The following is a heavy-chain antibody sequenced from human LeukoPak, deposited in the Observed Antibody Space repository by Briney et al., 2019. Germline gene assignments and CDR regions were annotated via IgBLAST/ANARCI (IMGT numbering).Heavy chain of an antibody. V-gene: IGHV3-30-3*01. J-gene: IGHJ3*02. D-gene: IGHD6-13*01. Sequence: TGGSLRLSCAASGFTFSSYAMHWVRQAPAKGLEWVAVISYDGSNKYYADSVKGRFTISRDNSKNTLYLQMNSLRAEDTAVYYCARELAAAGTSYDAFDIWGQGTMVTVSS. CDR3: ARELAAAGTSYDAFDI. CDR2: ISYDGSNK. CDR1: GFTFSSYA.